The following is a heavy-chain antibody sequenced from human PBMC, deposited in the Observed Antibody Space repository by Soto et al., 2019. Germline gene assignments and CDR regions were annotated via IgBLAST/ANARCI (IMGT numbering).Heavy chain of an antibody. J-gene: IGHJ4*02. CDR1: GFTFNSFS. Sequence: GGSLRLSCSASGFTFNSFSMHWVRQPPGKGLQYVSAISPDGRATYYADSVKGRFTISRDNSKNTLYLQVSNLTADDTAVYYCVKVRDSSGYYHFDYWGQGTLVTVSS. D-gene: IGHD3-22*01. V-gene: IGHV3-64D*08. CDR2: ISPDGRAT. CDR3: VKVRDSSGYYHFDY.